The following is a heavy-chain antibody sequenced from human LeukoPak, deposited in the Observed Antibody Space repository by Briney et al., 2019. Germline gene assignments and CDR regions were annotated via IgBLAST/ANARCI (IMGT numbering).Heavy chain of an antibody. CDR2: ISSSGSTI. CDR1: EFTFSSYA. CDR3: AELGITMIGGV. J-gene: IGHJ6*04. D-gene: IGHD3-10*02. V-gene: IGHV3-48*03. Sequence: PGGSLRLSCAASEFTFSSYAISWVRQAPGKGLEWVSYISSSGSTIYYADSVKGRFTISRDNAKNSLYLQMNSLRAEDTAVYYCAELGITMIGGVWGKGTTVTISS.